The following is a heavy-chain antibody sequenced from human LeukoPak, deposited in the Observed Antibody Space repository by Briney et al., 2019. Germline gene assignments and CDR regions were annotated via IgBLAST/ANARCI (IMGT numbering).Heavy chain of an antibody. D-gene: IGHD2-2*01. CDR2: IIPISGTA. J-gene: IGHJ4*02. CDR3: ARGVVPAAIHFDY. CDR1: GGTFSSYA. V-gene: IGHV1-69*13. Sequence: GASVKVSCKASGGTFSSYAISWVRQAPGQGLEWMGGIIPISGTANYAQKFQGRVTITADESTSTAYMELSSLRSEDTAVYYCARGVVPAAIHFDYWGQGTLVTVSS.